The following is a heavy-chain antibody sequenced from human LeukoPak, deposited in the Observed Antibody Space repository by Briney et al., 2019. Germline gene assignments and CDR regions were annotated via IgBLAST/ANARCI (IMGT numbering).Heavy chain of an antibody. Sequence: GGPLRLSCTASGFTFSNYAMSWVRQAPGRGLEWVSVISNSGTNTYYVDSVKGRFTISRDNSKNTLYLQMNSLRSEDTAVYYCANNWNLDYWGQGTLVTVPS. V-gene: IGHV3-23*01. CDR3: ANNWNLDY. J-gene: IGHJ4*02. D-gene: IGHD1-1*01. CDR2: ISNSGTNT. CDR1: GFTFSNYA.